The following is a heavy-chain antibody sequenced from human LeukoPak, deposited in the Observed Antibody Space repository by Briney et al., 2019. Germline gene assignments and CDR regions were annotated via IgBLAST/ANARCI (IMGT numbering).Heavy chain of an antibody. CDR2: IIPIFGTA. D-gene: IGHD3-22*01. J-gene: IGHJ5*02. V-gene: IGHV1-69*13. Sequence: ASVKVSCKASGGTFSSYAISWVRQAPGQGLEWMGGIIPIFGTANYAQKFQGRVTITADESTSTAYMELSSLRSEDTVVYYCARDTLQGYYYDSPPAPNWFDPWGQGTLVTVSS. CDR3: ARDTLQGYYYDSPPAPNWFDP. CDR1: GGTFSSYA.